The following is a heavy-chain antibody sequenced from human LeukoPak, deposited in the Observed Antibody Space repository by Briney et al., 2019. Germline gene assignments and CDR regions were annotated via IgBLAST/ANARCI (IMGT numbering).Heavy chain of an antibody. J-gene: IGHJ4*02. CDR3: ARPTYGDHYYFDY. Sequence: GGSLRLSCAASGFTFSSYWMHWVRHAPGKGLVWVSRINSDGSSTSYADSVKGRFTISRDNAKNTLYLQMNSLRAEDTAVYYCARPTYGDHYYFDYWGQGTLVTVSS. D-gene: IGHD4-17*01. CDR1: GFTFSSYW. CDR2: INSDGSST. V-gene: IGHV3-74*01.